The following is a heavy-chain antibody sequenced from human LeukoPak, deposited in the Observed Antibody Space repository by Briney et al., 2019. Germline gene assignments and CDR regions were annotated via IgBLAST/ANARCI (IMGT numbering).Heavy chain of an antibody. Sequence: GGSLRLSCAASGFTFSSYSMNWVRQAPGKGLEWVSSISSSSSYIYYADSVKGRFTISRDNSKNTLDLQMNSLRAADTAVYYCARDGLRGNNWFDPWGQGTLVTLSS. CDR3: ARDGLRGNNWFDP. CDR2: ISSSSSYI. D-gene: IGHD5-24*01. CDR1: GFTFSSYS. V-gene: IGHV3-21*01. J-gene: IGHJ5*02.